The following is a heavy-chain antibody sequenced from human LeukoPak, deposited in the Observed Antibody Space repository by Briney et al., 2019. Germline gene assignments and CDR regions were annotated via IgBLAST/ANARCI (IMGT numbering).Heavy chain of an antibody. CDR2: IYHSGST. Sequence: SETLSLTCTVSGGSISSYYWSWIRQPPGKGLEWIGYIYHSGSTKYNPSLKSRVTISVDTSKNQFSLKLTSVTAADTALYYCASLRERSYYARGFDYWGQGTLVTVSS. V-gene: IGHV4-59*08. J-gene: IGHJ4*02. CDR3: ASLRERSYYARGFDY. D-gene: IGHD1-26*01. CDR1: GGSISSYY.